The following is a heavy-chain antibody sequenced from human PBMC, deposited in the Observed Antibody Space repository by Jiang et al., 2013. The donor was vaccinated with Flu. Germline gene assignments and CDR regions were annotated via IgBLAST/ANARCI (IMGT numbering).Heavy chain of an antibody. V-gene: IGHV1-69*02. J-gene: IGHJ4*02. CDR2: IIPILGMA. Sequence: EVKKPGSSVKVSCEASGGTFGSDSISWVRQAPGQGLEWMGRIIPILGMAKYAQKFQGRVTIAADKSTRTVYMEVSSLSSEDTAIYYCAKNRAPEEVDKFDYWGQ. CDR1: GGTFGSDS. CDR3: AKNRAPEEVDKFDY. D-gene: IGHD3-9*01.